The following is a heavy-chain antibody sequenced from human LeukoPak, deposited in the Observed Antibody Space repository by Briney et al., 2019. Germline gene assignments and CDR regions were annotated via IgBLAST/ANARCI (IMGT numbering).Heavy chain of an antibody. CDR1: GFTFSSYA. Sequence: GGSLRLSCAASGFTFSSYAMHWVRQAPGKGLEWVAVIPYDGSNKYYADSVKGRFTISRDNSKNTLYLQMNSLRAEDTAVYYCAREMSIFGVVTPDYWGQGTLVTVSS. V-gene: IGHV3-30-3*01. CDR2: IPYDGSNK. D-gene: IGHD3-3*01. J-gene: IGHJ4*02. CDR3: AREMSIFGVVTPDY.